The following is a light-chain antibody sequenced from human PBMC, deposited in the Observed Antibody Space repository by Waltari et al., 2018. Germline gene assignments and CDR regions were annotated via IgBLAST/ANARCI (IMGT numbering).Light chain of an antibody. CDR1: DSNIGGNF. CDR3: AVWDDSLNGWV. CDR2: SDN. Sequence: QPVLTQSPSASGTPGQRATISCSGSDSNIGGNFVHWYQQFPGTAPKLLIHSDNQRPSGVPDRFSGSKSGTSASLAISGLQSEDEALYFCAVWDDSLNGWVFGGGTKVTVL. J-gene: IGLJ3*02. V-gene: IGLV1-44*01.